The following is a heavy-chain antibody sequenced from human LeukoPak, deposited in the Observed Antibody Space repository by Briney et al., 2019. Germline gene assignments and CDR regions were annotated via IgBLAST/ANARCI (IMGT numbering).Heavy chain of an antibody. CDR3: GRMDYTNWFDP. CDR2: IYYSGGT. V-gene: IGHV4-31*03. CDR1: GGSISSGGYY. Sequence: SHTLSLTCTVSGGSISSGGYYWSWIRQHPGKGLEWIGYIYYSGGTYYNPSLKSRVTISVDTSKNQFSLKLSSVTAADTAVYYCGRMDYTNWFDPWGQGTLVTVSS. D-gene: IGHD4-11*01. J-gene: IGHJ5*02.